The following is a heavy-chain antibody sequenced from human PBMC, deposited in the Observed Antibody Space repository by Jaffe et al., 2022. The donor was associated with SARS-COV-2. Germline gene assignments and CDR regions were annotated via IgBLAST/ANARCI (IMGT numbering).Heavy chain of an antibody. CDR1: GFTFSSYS. CDR2: ISSSSSYI. Sequence: EVQLVESGGGLVKPGGSLRLSCAASGFTFSSYSMNWVRQAPGKGLEWVSSISSSSSYIYYADSVKGRFTISRDNAKNSLYLQMNSLRAEDTAVYYCARDFIAAAGDYGMDVWGQGTTVTVSS. D-gene: IGHD6-13*01. CDR3: ARDFIAAAGDYGMDV. J-gene: IGHJ6*02. V-gene: IGHV3-21*01.